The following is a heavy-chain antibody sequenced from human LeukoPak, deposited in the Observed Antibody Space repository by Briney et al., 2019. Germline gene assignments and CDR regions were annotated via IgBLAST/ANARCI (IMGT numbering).Heavy chain of an antibody. CDR3: ARYSRVHDAFDI. V-gene: IGHV4-39*07. CDR1: GGSISSSSYY. Sequence: PSETLSLTCTVSGGSISSSSYYWAWIRQPPGKGLEWIGSIHYSGSTYYNPSLKSRVTISVDTSKNQFSLKLSSVTAADTAVYYCARYSRVHDAFDIWGQGAMVTVSS. D-gene: IGHD2-21*01. J-gene: IGHJ3*02. CDR2: IHYSGST.